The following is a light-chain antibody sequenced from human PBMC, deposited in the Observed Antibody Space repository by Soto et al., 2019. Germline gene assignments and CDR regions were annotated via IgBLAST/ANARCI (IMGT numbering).Light chain of an antibody. CDR2: GAS. V-gene: IGKV3-15*01. Sequence: EIVITQSPATLSVSPGERATLSCRASQSVSSNLAWYQQKPGQAPRLLIYGASTRATGIPARFSGSGSGTEFTLTISSLQSEDFAVYYCQQYNNWPPGTFGQGTQVEIK. CDR3: QQYNNWPPGT. CDR1: QSVSSN. J-gene: IGKJ1*01.